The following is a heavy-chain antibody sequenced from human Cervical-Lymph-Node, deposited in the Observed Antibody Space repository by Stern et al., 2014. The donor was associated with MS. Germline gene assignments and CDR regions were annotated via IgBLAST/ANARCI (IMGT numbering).Heavy chain of an antibody. D-gene: IGHD3-10*01. J-gene: IGHJ5*02. V-gene: IGHV5-51*01. CDR3: ARRLYYYAPFDP. Sequence: EVQLVESGAEVKKPGESLKISCKGSGYSFTSYWIGWVRQIPGKGLEWMVIIYPGDSDARSSPSFQGLVTISADKSISTAYLQWSSLKASDTAMYYCARRLYYYAPFDPWGQGTLVTVSS. CDR1: GYSFTSYW. CDR2: IYPGDSDA.